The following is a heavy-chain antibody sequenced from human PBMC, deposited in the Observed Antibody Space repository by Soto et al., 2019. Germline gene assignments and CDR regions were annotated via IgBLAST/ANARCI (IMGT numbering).Heavy chain of an antibody. Sequence: LVKVSCKASGGTFSSYAISWVRQAPGQGLEWMGGIIPIFGTANYAQKFQGRVTITADKSTSTAYMELSSLRSEDTAVYYCARDRGYSYGSHYYYGMDVWGQGTTVTVSS. CDR1: GGTFSSYA. J-gene: IGHJ6*02. CDR3: ARDRGYSYGSHYYYGMDV. V-gene: IGHV1-69*06. D-gene: IGHD5-18*01. CDR2: IIPIFGTA.